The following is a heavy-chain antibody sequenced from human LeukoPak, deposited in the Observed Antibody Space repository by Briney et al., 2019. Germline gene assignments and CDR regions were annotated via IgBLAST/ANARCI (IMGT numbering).Heavy chain of an antibody. D-gene: IGHD5-24*01. Sequence: PGGSLRLACAASGFTFSSYWMHWVRQAPGKGLVWVSRINSDGKSISYADSVKGRFTISRDNAKNTLYLQMNSLRAEDTAVYYCAREVATSFDYWGQGTLVTVSS. CDR3: AREVATSFDY. CDR1: GFTFSSYW. J-gene: IGHJ4*02. V-gene: IGHV3-74*01. CDR2: INSDGKSI.